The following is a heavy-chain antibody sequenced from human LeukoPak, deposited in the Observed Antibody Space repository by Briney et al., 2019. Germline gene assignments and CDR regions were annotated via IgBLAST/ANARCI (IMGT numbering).Heavy chain of an antibody. Sequence: GASVKVSCKASGYTFTSYAISWVRQAPGQGLEWMGGIIPIFGTANYAQKFQGRVTITADESTSTAYMELSSLRSEDTAVYYCAVNYYDSSGYYSYWGQGTLVTVSS. J-gene: IGHJ4*02. CDR3: AVNYYDSSGYYSY. CDR1: GYTFTSYA. D-gene: IGHD3-22*01. CDR2: IIPIFGTA. V-gene: IGHV1-69*13.